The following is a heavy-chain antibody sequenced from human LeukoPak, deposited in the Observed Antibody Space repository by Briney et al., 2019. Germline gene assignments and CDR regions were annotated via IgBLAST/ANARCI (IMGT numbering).Heavy chain of an antibody. D-gene: IGHD3-22*01. CDR3: ATLYDSSGYYPF. V-gene: IGHV4-34*01. CDR1: GGSFSGYY. J-gene: IGHJ4*02. CDR2: INHSGST. Sequence: SETLSLTCAVYGGSFSGYYWSWIRQPPGKGLEWIGEINHSGSTNYNPSLKSRVTISVDTSKNQFSLRLSSVTAADTAVYYCATLYDSSGYYPFWGQGTLVTVSS.